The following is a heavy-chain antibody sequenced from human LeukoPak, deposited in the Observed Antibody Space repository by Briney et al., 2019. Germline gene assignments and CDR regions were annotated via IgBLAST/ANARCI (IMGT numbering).Heavy chain of an antibody. V-gene: IGHV1-18*04. J-gene: IGHJ4*02. CDR3: ARVDGYSYGHLFDY. D-gene: IGHD5-18*01. CDR2: ISAYNGNT. CDR1: GYTFTDYY. Sequence: ASVKVSCKASGYTFTDYYIHWMRQAPGQGLEWMGWISAYNGNTNYAQKLQGRVTMTTDTSTSTAYMELRSLRSDDTAVYYRARVDGYSYGHLFDYWGQGTLVTVSS.